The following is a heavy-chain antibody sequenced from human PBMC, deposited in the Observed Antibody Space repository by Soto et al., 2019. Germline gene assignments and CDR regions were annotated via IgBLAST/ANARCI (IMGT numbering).Heavy chain of an antibody. J-gene: IGHJ4*02. D-gene: IGHD6-19*01. CDR1: GFTFISSF. CDR2: IKQDGGGT. CDR3: ARSFRGSGRYFFDY. V-gene: IGHV3-7*03. Sequence: GGSLRLSCVASGFTFISSFMGWVRQAPGKGLEWVANIKQDGGGTYYVDSVEGRFTISRDNAKDSLYLQMNSLRGEDTAVYYCARSFRGSGRYFFDYWGQGTLVTVSS.